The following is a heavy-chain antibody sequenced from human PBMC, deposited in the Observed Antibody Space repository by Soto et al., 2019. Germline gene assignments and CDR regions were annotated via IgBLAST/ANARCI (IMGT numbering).Heavy chain of an antibody. CDR2: ISAYNGNT. J-gene: IGHJ6*02. V-gene: IGHV1-18*01. CDR1: GYTFTSYG. D-gene: IGHD3-3*01. CDR3: ARDDDLRSGNGYYYGMDD. Sequence: AASVKVSRKASGYTFTSYGISWVRQAPGQGLEWMGWISAYNGNTNYAQKLQGRVTMTTDTSTSTAYMELRSLRSDDTAVYYCARDDDLRSGNGYYYGMDDWGQGTTVTVSS.